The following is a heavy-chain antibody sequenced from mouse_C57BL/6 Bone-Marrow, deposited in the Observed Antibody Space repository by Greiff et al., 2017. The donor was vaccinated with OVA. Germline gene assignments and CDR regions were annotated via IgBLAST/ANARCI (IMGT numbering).Heavy chain of an antibody. V-gene: IGHV1-63*01. CDR1: GYTFTNYW. D-gene: IGHD2-5*01. J-gene: IGHJ4*01. CDR2: IYPGGGYT. CDR3: ARRDSNLLMDY. Sequence: LEESGAELVRPGTSVKMSCKASGYTFTNYWIGWAKQRPGHGLEWIGDIYPGGGYTNYNEKFKGKATLTADKSSSTAYMQFSSLTSEDSAIYYCARRDSNLLMDYWGQGTSVTVSS.